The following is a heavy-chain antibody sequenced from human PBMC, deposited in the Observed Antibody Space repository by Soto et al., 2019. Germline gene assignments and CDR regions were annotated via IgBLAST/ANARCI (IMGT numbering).Heavy chain of an antibody. V-gene: IGHV3-30*18. CDR2: ISYDGSNK. CDR1: GFTFSSYG. J-gene: IGHJ3*02. Sequence: LRLSCAASGFTFSSYGMHWVRQAPGKGLEWVAVISYDGSNKYYADSVKGRFTISRDNSKNTLYLQMNSLRAEDTAVYYCAKALRPVIYIAAGWAFDIWGQGTMVTVSS. D-gene: IGHD6-13*01. CDR3: AKALRPVIYIAAGWAFDI.